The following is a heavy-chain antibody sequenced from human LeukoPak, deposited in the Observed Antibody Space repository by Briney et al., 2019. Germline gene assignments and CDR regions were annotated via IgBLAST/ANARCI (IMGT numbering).Heavy chain of an antibody. J-gene: IGHJ4*02. V-gene: IGHV1-46*01. CDR1: GYTFTGYY. CDR3: AREVGSTDH. Sequence: VASVTVSCKASGYTFTGYYMHWVRQAPGQGLEWMGIIRPGDGDTTNAQKFQGRVTMTRDTSTSTVYMQLSSLTSEDTAVYYCAREVGSTDHWGQGTLVTVSS. D-gene: IGHD1-26*01. CDR2: IRPGDGDT.